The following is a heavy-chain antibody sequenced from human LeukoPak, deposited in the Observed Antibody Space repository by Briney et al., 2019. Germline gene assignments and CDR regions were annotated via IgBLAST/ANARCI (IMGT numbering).Heavy chain of an antibody. V-gene: IGHV3-23*01. Sequence: GGSLRLSCAASGFTFSSYAMSWVRQAPGKGLEWVSAITGSGGSTYYADSVKGRFTISRDNSKSTLYLRMNSLRADDTAVYYCAKGTTKGDSGSSSFDYWGQGTLVTVSS. CDR1: GFTFSSYA. D-gene: IGHD3-10*01. CDR2: ITGSGGST. CDR3: AKGTTKGDSGSSSFDY. J-gene: IGHJ4*02.